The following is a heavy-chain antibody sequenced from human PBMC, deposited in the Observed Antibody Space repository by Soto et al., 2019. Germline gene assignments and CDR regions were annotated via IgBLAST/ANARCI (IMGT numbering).Heavy chain of an antibody. CDR1: GDSISRSYW. V-gene: IGHV4-4*02. Sequence: PSETLSLTCAVSGDSISRSYWWSWVRQLPGKGLEWIGEIYHSGSTIYNPSLQSRVTLSVDKSKNEFSLKMSSVTDADTAVYYCTSKFRQLLADAFDIWGQGTMVT. CDR3: TSKFRQLLADAFDI. D-gene: IGHD3-10*01. J-gene: IGHJ3*02. CDR2: IYHSGST.